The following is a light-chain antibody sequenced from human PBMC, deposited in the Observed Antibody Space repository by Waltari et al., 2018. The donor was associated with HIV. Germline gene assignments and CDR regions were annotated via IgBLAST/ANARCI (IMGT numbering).Light chain of an antibody. J-gene: IGLJ1*01. CDR2: YNS. CDR1: NIGSKS. Sequence: SHVLSQPPSVSVAPGKTASVTCGGDNIGSKSVHWYQQRPGQAPLLIIFYNSDRPSGIPERFSGSNSVGTATLIISRVEAGDEADYYCQVWDPLSDHPVFGTGTKVTVL. CDR3: QVWDPLSDHPV. V-gene: IGLV3-21*04.